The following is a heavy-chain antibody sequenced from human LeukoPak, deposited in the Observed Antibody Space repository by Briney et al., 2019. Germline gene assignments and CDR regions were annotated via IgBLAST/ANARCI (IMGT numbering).Heavy chain of an antibody. CDR3: AREPPGGGFDY. CDR2: VYSGGNT. Sequence: GGSLRLSCTASGFTVSSDYMSWLRQAPGKGLEWVSVVYSGGNTYYADSVKGRFTISRDNSKNTLYLQMNSLRAEDTAVYYCAREPPGGGFDYWGQGTLVTVSS. J-gene: IGHJ4*02. D-gene: IGHD3-16*01. V-gene: IGHV3-66*01. CDR1: GFTVSSDY.